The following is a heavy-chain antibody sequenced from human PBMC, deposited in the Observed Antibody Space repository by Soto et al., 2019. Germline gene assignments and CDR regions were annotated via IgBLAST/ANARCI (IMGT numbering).Heavy chain of an antibody. Sequence: GGSLRLSCAASGFTFDDYAMHWVRQAPGKGLEYVSAITNNGISTYYADSVKGRFTISRDNSKNTLYLLMGSLRAEDTAVYYCARVDSIGMAAAIDYWGQGALVTVSS. CDR3: ARVDSIGMAAAIDY. D-gene: IGHD6-13*01. CDR1: GFTFDDYA. V-gene: IGHV3-64*02. CDR2: ITNNGIST. J-gene: IGHJ4*02.